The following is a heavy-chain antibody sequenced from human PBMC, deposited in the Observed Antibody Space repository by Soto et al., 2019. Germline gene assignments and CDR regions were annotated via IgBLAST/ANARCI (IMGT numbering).Heavy chain of an antibody. Sequence: XETLSLTCSVSGCSISSSNWWSWVRQPPGKGLEWIGEIYHSGSTNYNPSLKSRVTISVDKSKNQFSLKLSSVTAADTAVYYCARGLYIAVAGTWFDHWGQGTLVTVSS. CDR2: IYHSGST. D-gene: IGHD6-19*01. J-gene: IGHJ5*02. CDR3: ARGLYIAVAGTWFDH. V-gene: IGHV4-4*02. CDR1: GCSISSSNW.